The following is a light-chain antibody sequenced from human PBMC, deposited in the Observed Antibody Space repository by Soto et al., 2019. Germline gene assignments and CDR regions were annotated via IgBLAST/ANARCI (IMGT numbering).Light chain of an antibody. CDR1: SANIGNNY. CDR2: DNN. J-gene: IGLJ2*01. CDR3: GTWDSSLSAGV. Sequence: QSVLTQPPSVSAAPGQKVTISCSGSSANIGNNYVSWYQQLPGTAPKLLIYDNNKRPSEIPDRFSGSKSGTSATMGITGLQAEDEVDYYCGTWDSSLSAGVLGGGTKVTVL. V-gene: IGLV1-51*01.